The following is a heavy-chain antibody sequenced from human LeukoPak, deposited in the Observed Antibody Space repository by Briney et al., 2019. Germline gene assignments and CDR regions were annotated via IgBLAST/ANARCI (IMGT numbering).Heavy chain of an antibody. J-gene: IGHJ4*02. CDR1: GFTFSSYA. CDR2: ISGSGGST. CDR3: AKAHSSGWYVDLGY. D-gene: IGHD6-19*01. V-gene: IGHV3-23*01. Sequence: PGGSLRLSCAASGFTFSSYAMSWVRQAPGKGLEWVSAISGSGGSTYYADSVKGRFTISRDNSKNTLYLQMNSLRAEDTAVYYCAKAHSSGWYVDLGYCGQGTLVTVSS.